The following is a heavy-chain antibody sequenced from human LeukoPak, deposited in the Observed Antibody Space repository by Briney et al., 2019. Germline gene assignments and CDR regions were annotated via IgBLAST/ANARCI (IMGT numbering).Heavy chain of an antibody. CDR3: ASSPYGDLNWFDP. CDR2: ISYDGSNK. Sequence: GGSLRLSCAASGFTFSDYYMSWIRQAPGKGLEWVAVISYDGSNKYYADSVKGRFTISRDNSKNTLYLQMNSLRAEDTAVYYCASSPYGDLNWFDPWGQGTLVTVSS. D-gene: IGHD4-17*01. J-gene: IGHJ5*02. V-gene: IGHV3-30*03. CDR1: GFTFSDYY.